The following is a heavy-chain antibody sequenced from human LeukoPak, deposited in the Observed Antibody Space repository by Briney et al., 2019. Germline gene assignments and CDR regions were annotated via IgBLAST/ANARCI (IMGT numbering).Heavy chain of an antibody. D-gene: IGHD1-26*01. Sequence: PSQTLSLTCTVSGGAISSGDYYWSWIRQPPGKGLEWIGYIYYSGSTYYNPSLKSRVTISVDTSKNQFSLKLSSVTAADTAVYYCARGDTTSGAFDIWGQGTMVTVSS. CDR2: IYYSGST. V-gene: IGHV4-30-4*01. CDR3: ARGDTTSGAFDI. CDR1: GGAISSGDYY. J-gene: IGHJ3*02.